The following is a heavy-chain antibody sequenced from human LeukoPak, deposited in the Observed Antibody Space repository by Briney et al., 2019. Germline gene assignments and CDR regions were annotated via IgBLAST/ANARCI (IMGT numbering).Heavy chain of an antibody. Sequence: GGSLRLSCAASGFTFSNAWMSWVRQAPGKGLEWVAVISYDGSNKYYADSVKGRFTISRDNSKNTLYLQMNSLRAEDTAVYYCARDQGYCSGGSCPTGYYYYYGMDVWGQGTTVTVSS. V-gene: IGHV3-30-3*01. D-gene: IGHD2-15*01. CDR1: GFTFSNAW. CDR3: ARDQGYCSGGSCPTGYYYYYGMDV. J-gene: IGHJ6*02. CDR2: ISYDGSNK.